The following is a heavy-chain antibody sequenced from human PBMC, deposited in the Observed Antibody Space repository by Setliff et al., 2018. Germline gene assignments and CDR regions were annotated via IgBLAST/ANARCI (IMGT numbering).Heavy chain of an antibody. D-gene: IGHD6-19*01. CDR1: GGTFSSSA. CDR2: IIPFFGTA. J-gene: IGHJ6*02. V-gene: IGHV1-69*13. CDR3: ARGKMDVVAVAGKYCVMDV. Sequence: SVKVSCKASGGTFSSSAISWVRQAPGQGLEWVGRIIPFFGTANSAQKFQGRVTITAGESATTAYMELSSLRAEDTAVYYCARGKMDVVAVAGKYCVMDVWGQGTTVTVSS.